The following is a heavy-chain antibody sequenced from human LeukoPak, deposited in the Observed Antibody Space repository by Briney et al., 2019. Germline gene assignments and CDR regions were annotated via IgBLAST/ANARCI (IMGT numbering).Heavy chain of an antibody. CDR1: GGSISSGSYY. CDR3: ARGLVIIEAYFDY. V-gene: IGHV4-61*02. D-gene: IGHD3-9*01. J-gene: IGHJ4*02. CDR2: IYTSGST. Sequence: SQTLSLTCTVSGGSISSGSYYWSWIRQPAGKGLEWIGRIYTSGSTNYNPSLKSRVTISVDTSKNQFSLKLSSVTAADTAVYYCARGLVIIEAYFDYWGQGTLVTVSS.